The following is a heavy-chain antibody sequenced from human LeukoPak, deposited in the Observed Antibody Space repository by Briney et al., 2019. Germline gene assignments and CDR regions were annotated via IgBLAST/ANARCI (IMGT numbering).Heavy chain of an antibody. J-gene: IGHJ4*02. Sequence: SETLSLTCTVPGGSISSYYWSWIRQPPGKGLEWIGYIYYSGSTNYNPSLKSRVTISVVTSKNQFSLKLSAVTAADTAVYYCVAGAYDFWSGYSDVSFDYWGQGTLVTVSS. CDR3: VAGAYDFWSGYSDVSFDY. CDR2: IYYSGST. V-gene: IGHV4-59*01. CDR1: GGSISSYY. D-gene: IGHD3-3*01.